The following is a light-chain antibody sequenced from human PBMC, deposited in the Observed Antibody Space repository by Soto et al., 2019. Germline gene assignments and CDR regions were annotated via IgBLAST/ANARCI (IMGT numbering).Light chain of an antibody. V-gene: IGLV2-14*01. CDR1: SSDVGGYDY. CDR2: EVS. Sequence: QSVLTQPASVSGSPGQSITIACTGTSSDVGGYDYVSWFQQNPRKAPKLIIFEVSNRPSGVSYRFSGSKSGNTASLAISGLEAEDEATYYYSSYSSSSTLVFGTGTKVTVL. CDR3: SSYSSSSTLV. J-gene: IGLJ1*01.